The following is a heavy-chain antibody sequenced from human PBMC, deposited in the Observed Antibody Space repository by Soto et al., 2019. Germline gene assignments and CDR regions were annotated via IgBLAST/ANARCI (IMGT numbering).Heavy chain of an antibody. CDR3: AASFGAGFWSGYYPGAFDI. Sequence: QVQLVQSGAEVKKPGASVKVSCKASGDAFTTSGVHWVRQAPGQRLEWLGWIKEGRSNTKYSAKFEGRVTITRDSSARTAHMELTSLTSEDTAVYYCAASFGAGFWSGYYPGAFDIWGQGTMVTVTS. CDR1: GDAFTTSG. V-gene: IGHV1-3*01. CDR2: IKEGRSNT. J-gene: IGHJ3*02. D-gene: IGHD3-3*01.